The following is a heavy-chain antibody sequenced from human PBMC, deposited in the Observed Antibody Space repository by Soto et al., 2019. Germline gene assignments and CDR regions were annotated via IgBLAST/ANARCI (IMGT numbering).Heavy chain of an antibody. D-gene: IGHD4-4*01. Sequence: GASVKVSCKASGGTFSSYAISWVRQAPGQGLEWMGGIIPIFGTANYAQKFQGRVTITADESTSTAYMELSSLRSEDTAVYYCARGGNHDYSNFHFDYWGQGTLVTVSS. J-gene: IGHJ4*02. CDR3: ARGGNHDYSNFHFDY. V-gene: IGHV1-69*13. CDR1: GGTFSSYA. CDR2: IIPIFGTA.